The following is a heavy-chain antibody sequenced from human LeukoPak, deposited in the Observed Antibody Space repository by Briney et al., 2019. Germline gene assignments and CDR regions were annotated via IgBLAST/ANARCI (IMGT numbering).Heavy chain of an antibody. Sequence: GGSLRLSCAASGFTFSSYEMNWVRQAPGKGLEWLSYISSSGSTIYYADSVKGRFTISRDNAKNTLYLQMNSLRAEDTAVYYCARDWFHAIDYWGQGTLVTVSS. J-gene: IGHJ4*02. CDR2: ISSSGSTI. CDR3: ARDWFHAIDY. CDR1: GFTFSSYE. D-gene: IGHD2/OR15-2a*01. V-gene: IGHV3-48*03.